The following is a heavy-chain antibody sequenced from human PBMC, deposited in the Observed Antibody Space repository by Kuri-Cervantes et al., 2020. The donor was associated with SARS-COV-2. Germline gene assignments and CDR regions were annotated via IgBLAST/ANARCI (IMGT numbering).Heavy chain of an antibody. CDR3: ARRGGSPPWGNWFDP. D-gene: IGHD1-26*01. J-gene: IGHJ5*02. CDR1: GYSFTSYW. Sequence: GGSLRLSCKGPGYSFTSYWIGWVRQMPGKGLEWMGIIYPGDSDTRYSPSFQGQVTISADKSISTAYLQWSSLKASDTAMYYCARRGGSPPWGNWFDPWGQGTLVTVSS. V-gene: IGHV5-51*01. CDR2: IYPGDSDT.